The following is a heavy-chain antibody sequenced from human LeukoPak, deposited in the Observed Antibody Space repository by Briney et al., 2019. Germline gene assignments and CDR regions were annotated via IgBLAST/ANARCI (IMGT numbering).Heavy chain of an antibody. J-gene: IGHJ4*02. CDR3: ARGLGVAATFDY. CDR1: GGSISSGGYS. Sequence: PSQTLSLTCAVSGGSISSGGYSWSWIRQPPGKGLEWIGYIYHSGSTYYNPSLKSRVTISVDRSKNQFSLKLSSVTAADTAVYYRARGLGVAATFDYWGQGTLVTVSS. CDR2: IYHSGST. D-gene: IGHD2-15*01. V-gene: IGHV4-30-2*01.